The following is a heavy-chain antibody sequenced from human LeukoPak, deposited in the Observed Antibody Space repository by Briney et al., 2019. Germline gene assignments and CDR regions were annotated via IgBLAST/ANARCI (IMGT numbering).Heavy chain of an antibody. CDR3: ARLYGSGNTGWFDP. D-gene: IGHD3-10*01. J-gene: IGHJ5*02. V-gene: IGHV3-48*01. CDR1: GFTFSSYS. Sequence: GGSLRLSCAASGFTFSSYSMNWVRQAPGKGLERVSYISSSSSAIYYADSVKGRFTISRDNAKNSLYLQMNSLRAEDTAVYYCARLYGSGNTGWFDPWGQGTLVTVSS. CDR2: ISSSSSAI.